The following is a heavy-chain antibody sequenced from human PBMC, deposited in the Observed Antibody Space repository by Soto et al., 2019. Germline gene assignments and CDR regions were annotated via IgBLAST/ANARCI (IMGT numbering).Heavy chain of an antibody. CDR1: GYTFTSYA. D-gene: IGHD3-3*01. CDR2: INAGNGNT. CDR3: ARGGRMFLEWYGY. Sequence: QVQLVQSGAEVKKPGASVKVSCKASGYTFTSYAMHWVRQAPGQRLEWMGWINAGNGNTKYSQKFQGRVTITRDTSASTAYMELSSLRSEDTAVYYCARGGRMFLEWYGYWGQGTLVTVSS. V-gene: IGHV1-3*01. J-gene: IGHJ4*02.